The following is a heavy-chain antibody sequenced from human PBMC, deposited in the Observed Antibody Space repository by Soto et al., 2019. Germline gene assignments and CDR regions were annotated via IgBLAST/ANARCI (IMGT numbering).Heavy chain of an antibody. CDR1: GITFRNYA. CDR2: ISPSGATI. J-gene: IGHJ4*02. D-gene: IGHD2-21*02. CDR3: AYDYYIGGDSYRYYFDY. Sequence: GGSLRLSCAASGITFRNYAMSWVRQAPGKGLEWVANISPSGATIFYADSVRGRFTISRDNSRNTMYLQMNSLRVEDTAVYYCAYDYYIGGDSYRYYFDYWGQGTLVTVSS. V-gene: IGHV3-23*01.